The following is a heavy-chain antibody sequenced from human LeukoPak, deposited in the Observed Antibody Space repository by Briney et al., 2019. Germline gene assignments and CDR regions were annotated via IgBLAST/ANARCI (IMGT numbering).Heavy chain of an antibody. CDR1: GYTFTGYY. D-gene: IGHD3-22*01. CDR3: ARYTDPSYYYDSSGYYYFDY. CDR2: INPNSGGT. V-gene: IGHV1-2*02. J-gene: IGHJ4*02. Sequence: AAVKVSCKASGYTFTGYYMDWVRQAPGQGLEWMGGINPNSGGTNYAQKFQGRVNMTRDKSISTDYMEMSKMRSDDTAVYYCARYTDPSYYYDSSGYYYFDYWGQGTLVTVSS.